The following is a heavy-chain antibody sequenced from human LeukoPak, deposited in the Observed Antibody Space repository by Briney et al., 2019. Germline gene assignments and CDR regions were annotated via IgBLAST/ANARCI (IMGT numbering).Heavy chain of an antibody. CDR1: GDSIRGFY. CDR3: ARLWSGYGD. D-gene: IGHD6-25*01. J-gene: IGHJ4*02. V-gene: IGHV4-59*08. CDR2: IYYSGST. Sequence: SETLSLTCNVSGDSIRGFYWGWIRQPPGKGLEWIGYIYYSGSTNYSPSLKSRVTISVDTSKNQFSLKLSSVTAAATAVYYCARLWSGYGDWGQGTLVTVSS.